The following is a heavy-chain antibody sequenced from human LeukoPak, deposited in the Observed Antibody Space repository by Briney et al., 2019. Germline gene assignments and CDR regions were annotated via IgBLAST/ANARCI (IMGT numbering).Heavy chain of an antibody. CDR1: GGSISSGDYY. CDR2: IYYSGST. V-gene: IGHV4-30-4*01. Sequence: SETLSLTCTVSGGSISSGDYYWSWIRQPPGKGLEWIGYIYYSGSTYYNPSLKSRVTISVDTSKNQFSLKLSSVTAADTAVYYCASLTYRYQPPFDYWGQGTLVTVSS. CDR3: ASLTYRYQPPFDY. J-gene: IGHJ4*02. D-gene: IGHD2-2*01.